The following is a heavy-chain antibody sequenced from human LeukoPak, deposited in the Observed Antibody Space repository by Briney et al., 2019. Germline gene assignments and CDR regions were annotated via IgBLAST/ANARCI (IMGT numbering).Heavy chain of an antibody. CDR2: ISAYNGNT. CDR3: ARPTPGIAVASRSGMDV. CDR1: GYTFTSYG. D-gene: IGHD6-19*01. Sequence: RWASVKVSCKASGYTFTSYGISWVRQAPGQGLEWMGWISAYNGNTNYAQKLQGRVTMTTDTSTSTAYMELSSLRSEDTAVYYCARPTPGIAVASRSGMDVWGQGTTVTVSS. J-gene: IGHJ6*02. V-gene: IGHV1-18*01.